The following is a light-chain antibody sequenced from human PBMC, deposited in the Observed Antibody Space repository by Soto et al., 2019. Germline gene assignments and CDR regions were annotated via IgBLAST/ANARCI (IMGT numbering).Light chain of an antibody. CDR2: GAS. CDR1: QSVSSN. Sequence: EIVMTQSPATLSVSPGERATLSCRASQSVSSNLAWYQQKPDQAPRLLIYGASTRATGIPARFSGSGSGTEFTLTISSLQSEDFAVYYCQQYNNWSTFGQGTKLEIE. V-gene: IGKV3-15*01. J-gene: IGKJ2*01. CDR3: QQYNNWST.